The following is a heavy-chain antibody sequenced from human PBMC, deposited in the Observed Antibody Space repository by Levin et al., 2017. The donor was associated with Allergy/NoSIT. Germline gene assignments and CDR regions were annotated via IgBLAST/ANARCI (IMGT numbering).Heavy chain of an antibody. V-gene: IGHV3-66*01. CDR1: GFTVSSKY. J-gene: IGHJ4*02. CDR3: AEALRDDYSDYFDY. Sequence: PGGSLRLSCAASGFTVSSKYMSWVRQAPGKGLEWVSVIYSGGSTYYADSVKGRFTISRDNSKNTLYLQMISLRAEDTAVYYCAEALRDDYSDYFDYWDQGTLVTVSS. CDR2: IYSGGST. D-gene: IGHD4-11*01.